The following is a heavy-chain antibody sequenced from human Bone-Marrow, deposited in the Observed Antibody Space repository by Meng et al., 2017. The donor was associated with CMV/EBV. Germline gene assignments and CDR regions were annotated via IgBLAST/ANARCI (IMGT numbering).Heavy chain of an antibody. CDR2: IYPGDSRT. D-gene: IGHD2-2*02. V-gene: IGHV5-51*01. CDR1: GYTFTDYW. J-gene: IGHJ6*02. CDR3: GRHGLYGCSTSGCFTSFYYYGMDV. Sequence: GESLKISCQASGYTFTDYWIGWVRQMPGKGLEWMAIIYPGDSRTIYSPSFQGQVTISTDKSISTAYLQWSSLRASDTAVYYCGRHGLYGCSTSGCFTSFYYYGMDVCGQGTTVTVSS.